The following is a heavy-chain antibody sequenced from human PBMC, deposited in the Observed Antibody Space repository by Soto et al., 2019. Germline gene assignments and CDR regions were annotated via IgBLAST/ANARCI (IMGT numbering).Heavy chain of an antibody. CDR1: GYAFTGYY. D-gene: IGHD2-2*01. J-gene: IGHJ5*02. CDR3: ARSPIVVVPAAFSIWFDP. Sequence: GASVKVSCKASGYAFTGYYMHWVRQAPGQGLEWMGWINPNSGGTNYAQKFQGWVTMTRDTSISTAYMELSRLRSDDTAVYYCARSPIVVVPAAFSIWFDPWGQGTLVTVS. CDR2: INPNSGGT. V-gene: IGHV1-2*04.